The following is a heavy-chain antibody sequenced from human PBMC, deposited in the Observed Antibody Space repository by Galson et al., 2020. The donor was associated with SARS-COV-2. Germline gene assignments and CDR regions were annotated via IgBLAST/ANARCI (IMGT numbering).Heavy chain of an antibody. V-gene: IGHV3-53*01. D-gene: IGHD5-12*01. J-gene: IGHJ3*02. Sequence: GGSLRLSCAASGFTVSSNYMSWVRQAPGKGLEWVSVIYSGGSTYYADSVKGRFTISRDNSKNTLYLQMNSLRAEDTAVYYCARGVVATIYDAFDIWGQGTMVTVSS. CDR3: ARGVVATIYDAFDI. CDR1: GFTVSSNY. CDR2: IYSGGST.